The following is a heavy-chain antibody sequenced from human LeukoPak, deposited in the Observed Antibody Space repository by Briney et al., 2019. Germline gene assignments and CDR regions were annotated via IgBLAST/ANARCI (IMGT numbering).Heavy chain of an antibody. CDR3: ASKTGKTGTYD. V-gene: IGHV3-23*01. CDR2: IDRSGANT. Sequence: PGGSLRLSCVVSGFNFFDYVMIWVRQAPGKGLGWVSSIDRSGANTYYADFVKGQFTISRDNSKNTLFLQMNSLRAEDTAVYYCASKTGKTGTYDWGQGTLVTVSS. J-gene: IGHJ4*02. CDR1: GFNFFDYV. D-gene: IGHD1-1*01.